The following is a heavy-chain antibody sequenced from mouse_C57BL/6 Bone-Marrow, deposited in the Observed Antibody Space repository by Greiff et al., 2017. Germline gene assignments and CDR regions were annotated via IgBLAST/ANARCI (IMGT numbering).Heavy chain of an antibody. D-gene: IGHD4-1*01. CDR1: GFTFSDYY. V-gene: IGHV5-16*01. J-gene: IGHJ2*01. Sequence: EVKLMESEGGLVQPGSSMKLSCTASGFTFSDYYMAWVRQVPEKGLEWVANINYDGSSTYYLDSLKSRFIISRDNAKNILYLQMSSLKSEDTATYYCARLGRGHSWGQGTTLTVSS. CDR3: ARLGRGHS. CDR2: INYDGSST.